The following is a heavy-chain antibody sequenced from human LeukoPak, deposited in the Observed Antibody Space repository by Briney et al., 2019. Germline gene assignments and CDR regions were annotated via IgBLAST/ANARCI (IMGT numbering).Heavy chain of an antibody. Sequence: PSQTLSLTCTVSGGSISSGSYYWSWIRQPAGKGLEWIGRIYTSGSTNYNPSLKSRVTISVDTSKNQFSLKLSSVTAADTAVYYCARXXSXSYYXXAFDIWGQGTMVTVSS. J-gene: IGHJ3*02. V-gene: IGHV4-61*02. CDR2: IYTSGST. D-gene: IGHD1-26*01. CDR1: GGSISSGSYY. CDR3: ARXXSXSYYXXAFDI.